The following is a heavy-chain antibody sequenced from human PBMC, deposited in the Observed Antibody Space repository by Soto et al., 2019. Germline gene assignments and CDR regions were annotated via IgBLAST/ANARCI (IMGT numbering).Heavy chain of an antibody. Sequence: PSDTLPLTYTVSGCSISSYYTRWFRQPPGKELQYIGYIYYSGSTSYNPSLKSRVTISDDTSTNQFSLTLSSVTAADTAVYYCARGWWEREGYVMDVWGQGTTVT. CDR2: IYYSGST. CDR3: ARGWWEREGYVMDV. V-gene: IGHV4-59*08. J-gene: IGHJ6*02. D-gene: IGHD1-26*01. CDR1: GCSISSYY.